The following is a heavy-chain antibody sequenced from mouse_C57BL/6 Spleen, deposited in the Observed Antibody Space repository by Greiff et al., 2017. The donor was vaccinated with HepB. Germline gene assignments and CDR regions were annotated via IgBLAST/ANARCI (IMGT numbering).Heavy chain of an antibody. CDR3: ARQGPYFDY. CDR1: GFTFSSYG. J-gene: IGHJ2*01. Sequence: EVKLMESGGDLVKPGGSLKLSCAASGFTFSSYGMSWVRQTPDKRLEWVATISSGGSYTYYPDSVKGRFTISRDNAKNTLYLQMSSLKSEDTAMYYCARQGPYFDYWGQGTTLTVSS. CDR2: ISSGGSYT. V-gene: IGHV5-6*01. D-gene: IGHD3-3*01.